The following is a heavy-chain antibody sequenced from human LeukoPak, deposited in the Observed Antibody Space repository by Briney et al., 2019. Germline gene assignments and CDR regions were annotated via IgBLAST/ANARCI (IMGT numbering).Heavy chain of an antibody. CDR2: ISYSGST. CDR3: ARVTAAAGTIDY. J-gene: IGHJ4*02. D-gene: IGHD6-13*01. CDR1: GGSISSSDFN. Sequence: SETLSLTCTVSGGSISSSDFNWGRIRQPPGKGLEWIGVISYSGSTYYNPSLKSRVTISVDTSKNQFSLKLSSVTAADTAVYYCARVTAAAGTIDYWGQGTLVTVSS. V-gene: IGHV4-39*07.